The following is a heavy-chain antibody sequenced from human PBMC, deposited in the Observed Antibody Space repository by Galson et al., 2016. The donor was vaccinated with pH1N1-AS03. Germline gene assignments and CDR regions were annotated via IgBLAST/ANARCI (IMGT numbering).Heavy chain of an antibody. J-gene: IGHJ6*02. V-gene: IGHV1-69*13. CDR2: IIPTYGTS. D-gene: IGHD6-25*01. Sequence: SVKVSCKASGDTFSGYGITWVRQAPGQGLEWMGGIIPTYGTSNYAQKFQGRVTITADESTSTTYMDLSSLRSGDTAVYFCARRRLGPFRGASGWYFYFYGVDVWGQGTTVTVSS. CDR3: ARRRLGPFRGASGWYFYFYGVDV. CDR1: GDTFSGYG.